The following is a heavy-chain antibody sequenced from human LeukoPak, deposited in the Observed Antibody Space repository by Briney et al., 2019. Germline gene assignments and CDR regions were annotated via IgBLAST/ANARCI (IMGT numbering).Heavy chain of an antibody. CDR1: GFTFSSYS. V-gene: IGHV4-34*11. CDR2: IYTGGST. J-gene: IGHJ5*02. CDR3: ARSRGVPRWFGP. D-gene: IGHD3-10*01. Sequence: GSLRLSCAASGFTFSSYSMNWVRQPRGKGLEWIANIYTGGSTYYNPALKNRAAISIDTSKDQFFLRLMSLTAADTAVYFCARSRGVPRWFGPWGQGILVTVSS.